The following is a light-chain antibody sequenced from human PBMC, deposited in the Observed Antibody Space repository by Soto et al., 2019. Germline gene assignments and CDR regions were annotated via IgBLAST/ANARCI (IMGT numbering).Light chain of an antibody. CDR2: AAS. CDR3: QQYNNWPET. Sequence: ETVVTQSPATLSVSPRERATLSCRASQSVGSNLAWFQQKSGQPPRLLIYAASTRATGVPAKFSGSGSGTEFTLTISSLQSEDFAVYYCQQYNNWPETFGQGTKVEVK. CDR1: QSVGSN. V-gene: IGKV3-15*01. J-gene: IGKJ1*01.